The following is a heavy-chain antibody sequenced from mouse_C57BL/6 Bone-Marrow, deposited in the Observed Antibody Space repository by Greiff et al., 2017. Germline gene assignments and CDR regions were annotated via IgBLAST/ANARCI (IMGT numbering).Heavy chain of an antibody. CDR3: ARGNYYGSTCYAMDY. D-gene: IGHD1-1*01. J-gene: IGHJ4*01. Sequence: QVQLQQPGAELVKPGASVKLSCKASGYTFTSYWMHWVKQRPGQGLEWIGMIHPNSGRTNYNEKFKSKATLTVDKSSSTAYMQHSSLTSEDSAVYYCARGNYYGSTCYAMDYWGQGTSVTVSS. CDR2: IHPNSGRT. CDR1: GYTFTSYW. V-gene: IGHV1-64*01.